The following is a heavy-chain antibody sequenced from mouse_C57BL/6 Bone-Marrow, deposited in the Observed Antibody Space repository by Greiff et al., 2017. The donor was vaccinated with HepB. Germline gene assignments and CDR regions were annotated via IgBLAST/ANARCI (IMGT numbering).Heavy chain of an antibody. Sequence: EVMLVESGGDLVKPGGSLKLSCAASGFTFSSYGMSWVRQTPDKRLEWVATISSGGSYTYYPDSVKGRFTISRDNAKNTLYLQMSSLKSEDTAMYYCAGYGRYFDYWGQGTTLTVSS. J-gene: IGHJ2*01. CDR1: GFTFSSYG. CDR2: ISSGGSYT. V-gene: IGHV5-6*01. CDR3: AGYGRYFDY. D-gene: IGHD2-10*02.